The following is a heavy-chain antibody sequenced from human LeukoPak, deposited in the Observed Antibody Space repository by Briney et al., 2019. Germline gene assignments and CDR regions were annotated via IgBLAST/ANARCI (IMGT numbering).Heavy chain of an antibody. CDR3: AKVSVITMVRGNWFDP. CDR1: GFTFSSYW. CDR2: INSDGSST. V-gene: IGHV3-74*01. Sequence: GGSLRLSCAASGFTFSSYWMHWVRQAPGKGLVWVSRINSDGSSTSYADSVKGRFTISRDNSKNTLYLQMNSLRAEDTAVYYCAKVSVITMVRGNWFDPWGQGTLVTVSS. J-gene: IGHJ5*02. D-gene: IGHD3-10*01.